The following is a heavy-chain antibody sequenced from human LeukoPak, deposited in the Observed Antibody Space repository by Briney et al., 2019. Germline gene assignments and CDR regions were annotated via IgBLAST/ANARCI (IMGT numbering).Heavy chain of an antibody. CDR3: ARRGIAAAGYDY. Sequence: SETLSLTCTVSGGSISSYYWSWIRQPPGKGLEWIGYIYYSGTTNYNPSLKSRVTILVDTSKNQFSLTLSSVTAADAAVYYCARRGIAAAGYDYWGQGTLVTVSS. CDR2: IYYSGTT. D-gene: IGHD6-13*01. V-gene: IGHV4-59*08. CDR1: GGSISSYY. J-gene: IGHJ4*02.